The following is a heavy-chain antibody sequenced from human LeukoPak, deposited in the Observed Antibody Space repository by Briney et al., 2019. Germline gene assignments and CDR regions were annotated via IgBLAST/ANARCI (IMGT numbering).Heavy chain of an antibody. D-gene: IGHD4-11*01. V-gene: IGHV4-39*01. CDR2: IYYSGST. J-gene: IGHJ3*02. Sequence: SETLSLTCTVSGGSISSSSYYWGWIRQPPGKGLEWIGSIYYSGSTYYNPSLKSRVTISVDTSKNQFSLKLSSVTAADTAVYYCARRSFVTVTIGAFDIWGQGTMVTVSS. CDR3: ARRSFVTVTIGAFDI. CDR1: GGSISSSSYY.